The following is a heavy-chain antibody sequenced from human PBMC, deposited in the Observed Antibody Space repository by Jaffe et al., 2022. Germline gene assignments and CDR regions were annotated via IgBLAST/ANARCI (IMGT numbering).Heavy chain of an antibody. V-gene: IGHV3-53*02. CDR1: GFTVSSNY. D-gene: IGHD6-19*01. Sequence: EVQLVETGGGLIQPGGSLRLSCAASGFTVSSNYMSWVRQAPGKGLEWVSVIYSGGSTYYADSVKGRFTISRDNSKNTLYLQMNSLRAEDTAVYYCARVTKQWLVRHWYFDLWGRGTLVTVSS. CDR2: IYSGGST. J-gene: IGHJ2*01. CDR3: ARVTKQWLVRHWYFDL.